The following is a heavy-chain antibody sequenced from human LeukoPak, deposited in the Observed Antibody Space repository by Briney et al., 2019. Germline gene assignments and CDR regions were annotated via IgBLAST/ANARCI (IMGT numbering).Heavy chain of an antibody. CDR1: GGSISSSSYY. J-gene: IGHJ5*02. Sequence: SETLSLTCTVSGGSISSSSYYWGWIRQPPGKGLEWIGSIYYSGSTYYNPSLKSRVTISVDTSKNQFSLKLSSVTAADTAVYYCARAIRRLRWMGQTHFGWFDPWGQGTLVTVSS. CDR2: IYYSGST. V-gene: IGHV4-39*01. D-gene: IGHD4-23*01. CDR3: ARAIRRLRWMGQTHFGWFDP.